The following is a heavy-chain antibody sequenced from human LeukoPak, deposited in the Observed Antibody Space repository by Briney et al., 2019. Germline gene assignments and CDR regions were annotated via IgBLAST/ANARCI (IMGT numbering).Heavy chain of an antibody. CDR1: GLSISGQW. V-gene: IGHV3-7*01. CDR2: TKHDGSEE. D-gene: IGHD3-16*02. J-gene: IGHJ4*02. CDR3: GYTNNFYH. Sequence: GESLRLSCVASGLSISGQWMNWVRQAPGQGLEWVANTKHDGSEEYYVDSVKGRFTISRDDGRNSVSLQMNSVRAEDTAVYYCGYTNNFYHWGQGTLVVVSS.